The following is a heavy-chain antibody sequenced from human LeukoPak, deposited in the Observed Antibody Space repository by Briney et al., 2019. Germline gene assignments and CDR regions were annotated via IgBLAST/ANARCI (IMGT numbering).Heavy chain of an antibody. J-gene: IGHJ3*02. CDR3: AEAGGYSYGMGAFDI. D-gene: IGHD5-18*01. CDR1: GFTFSSYA. CDR2: ISGSGGST. Sequence: GGSLRLSCAASGFTFSSYAMSWVRQAPGKGLEWVSAISGSGGSTYYADSVKGRFTISRDNSKNTLYLQMNSLRAEDTAVYYCAEAGGYSYGMGAFDIWGQGTMVTVSS. V-gene: IGHV3-23*01.